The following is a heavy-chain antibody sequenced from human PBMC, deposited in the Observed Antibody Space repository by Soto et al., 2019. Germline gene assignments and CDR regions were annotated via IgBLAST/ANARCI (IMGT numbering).Heavy chain of an antibody. CDR1: VCSIIIGCYY. CDR3: ARADYYDSSGYKHWLEP. J-gene: IGHJ5*02. CDR2: IYYSGIT. V-gene: IGHV4-31*03. Sequence: SSTXSVTCTFSVCSIIIGCYYWSRIRQHPGRGLEWIGYIYYSGITYYNPSLKSRVTISLDTSKNQFSLKLSSVTAADTAVYYRARADYYDSSGYKHWLEPCGQRPLV. D-gene: IGHD3-22*01.